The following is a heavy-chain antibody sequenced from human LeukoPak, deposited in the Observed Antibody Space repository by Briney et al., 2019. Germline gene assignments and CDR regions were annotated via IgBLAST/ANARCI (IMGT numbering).Heavy chain of an antibody. J-gene: IGHJ4*02. D-gene: IGHD1-26*01. CDR2: MYYRGST. V-gene: IGHV4-34*01. CDR3: ATTTIRLGY. Sequence: PSETLSLTCAVYGGSLSAYYWTWIRQPPGEGLEWIGSMYYRGSTYHNPSLKSRVTISVDTSKNQFSLKLSSVTAADTAVYYCATTTIRLGYWGKGTLVTVSS. CDR1: GGSLSAYY.